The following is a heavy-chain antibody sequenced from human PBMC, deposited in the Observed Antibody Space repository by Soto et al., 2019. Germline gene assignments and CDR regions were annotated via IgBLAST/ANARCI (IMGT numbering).Heavy chain of an antibody. V-gene: IGHV4-59*01. Sequence: SETLCLTSPFVSSSILSSFWSWIRQSPGKGLVWIGYVDYSGSTNYNPSLKSRVTISVDTSKNQFSLKLSSVTAADTAVYYCARDKITGLFDYWGQGTLVT. J-gene: IGHJ4*02. CDR3: ARDKITGLFDY. CDR2: VDYSGST. CDR1: SSSILSSF. D-gene: IGHD2-8*02.